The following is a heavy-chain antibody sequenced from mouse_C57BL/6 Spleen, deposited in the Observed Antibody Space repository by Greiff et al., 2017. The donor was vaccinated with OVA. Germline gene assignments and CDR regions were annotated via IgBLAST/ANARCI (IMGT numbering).Heavy chain of an antibody. CDR1: GYTFTSYW. D-gene: IGHD3-2*02. Sequence: QVQLKQPGAELVMPGASVKLSCKASGYTFTSYWMHWVKQRPGQGLEWIGEIDPSDSYTNYNQKFKGKSTLTVDKSSSTAYMQLSSLTSEDSAVYYCAITAQATYLDYWGQGTTLTVSA. J-gene: IGHJ2*01. V-gene: IGHV1-69*01. CDR2: IDPSDSYT. CDR3: AITAQATYLDY.